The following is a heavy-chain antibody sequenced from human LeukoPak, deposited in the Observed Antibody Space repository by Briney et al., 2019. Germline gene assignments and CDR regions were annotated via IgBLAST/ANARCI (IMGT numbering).Heavy chain of an antibody. CDR2: INAGNGNT. J-gene: IGHJ5*02. CDR3: ARDSNPLTYYYGSGSSQDNWFDP. V-gene: IGHV1-3*01. Sequence: ASVKVSCKASGYTFTSYAMHWVRQAPGQSLEWMGWINAGNGNTKYSQKFQGRVTITRDTSASTAYMELSGLRSEDTAVYYCARDSNPLTYYYGSGSSQDNWFDPWGQGTLVTVSS. CDR1: GYTFTSYA. D-gene: IGHD3-10*01.